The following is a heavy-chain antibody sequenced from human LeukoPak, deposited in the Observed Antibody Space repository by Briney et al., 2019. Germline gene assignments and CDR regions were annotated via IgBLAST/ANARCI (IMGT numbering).Heavy chain of an antibody. CDR3: AFGYNWKPENYYYYMDA. V-gene: IGHV4-34*01. CDR1: GGSFSGYY. CDR2: INHSGST. D-gene: IGHD1-1*01. J-gene: IGHJ6*03. Sequence: PSETLSLTCAVYGGSFSGYYWSWIRQPPGKGLEWIGEINHSGSTNYNPSLKSRVTISVDTSKNQFSLKLSSVTAADTAVYYCAFGYNWKPENYYYYMDAWGKGTTVTVSS.